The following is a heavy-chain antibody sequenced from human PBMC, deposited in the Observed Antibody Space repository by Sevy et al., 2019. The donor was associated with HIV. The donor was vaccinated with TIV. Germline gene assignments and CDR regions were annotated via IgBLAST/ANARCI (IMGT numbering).Heavy chain of an antibody. J-gene: IGHJ5*02. V-gene: IGHV3-30-3*01. Sequence: GGSLRLSCAASGFDFSSYAMHWVRQAPGKGLEWVSVIAYDEGTKNYGDSVRGRFTISRDNSKNTLYLQMNSLREEDTGVYYCARQGSSWTFDPWGQGTLVTVSS. CDR1: GFDFSSYA. D-gene: IGHD6-13*01. CDR3: ARQGSSWTFDP. CDR2: IAYDEGTK.